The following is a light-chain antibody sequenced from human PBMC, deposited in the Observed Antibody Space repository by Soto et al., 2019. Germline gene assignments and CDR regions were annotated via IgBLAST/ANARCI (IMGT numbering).Light chain of an antibody. Sequence: DIQMTQSPSTLSASVGDRVTITCRASQSISNWLAWYQQKPGKAPNLLIYKASSLESGVPSRFSGGGSGTEFTLTISSLQPDDFATYYCQQYNSSPFTFGPGTKVDIK. V-gene: IGKV1-5*03. J-gene: IGKJ3*01. CDR2: KAS. CDR3: QQYNSSPFT. CDR1: QSISNW.